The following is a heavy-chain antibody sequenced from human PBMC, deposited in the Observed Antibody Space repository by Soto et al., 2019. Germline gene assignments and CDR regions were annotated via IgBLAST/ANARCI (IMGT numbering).Heavy chain of an antibody. CDR1: GGSVRGGSYY. V-gene: IGHV4-61*01. D-gene: IGHD4-17*01. CDR3: TRDVDFGEEDV. CDR2: IYFSVST. J-gene: IGHJ6*02. Sequence: QVQLQESGPGRVKPSETLSLTCTVSGGSVRGGSYYWNWIRQPPGKGLEWIGYIYFSVSTNSNPSLKSRVTMSIDTSKNQFSLKLSSVTAADTAVYFCTRDVDFGEEDVWGQGTKVTVSS.